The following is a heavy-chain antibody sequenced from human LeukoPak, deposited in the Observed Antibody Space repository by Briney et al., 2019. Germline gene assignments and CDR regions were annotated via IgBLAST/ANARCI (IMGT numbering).Heavy chain of an antibody. Sequence: GGSLRLSCAASGFTFSSYGMHWVRQAPGKGLEWVAVISYDGSNKYYADSVKGRFTIPRDNSKNTLYLQMNSLRAEDTAVYYCAKDRRFESYSTYYYGMDVWGQGTTVTVSS. V-gene: IGHV3-30*18. CDR1: GFTFSSYG. CDR2: ISYDGSNK. J-gene: IGHJ6*02. CDR3: AKDRRFESYSTYYYGMDV. D-gene: IGHD1-26*01.